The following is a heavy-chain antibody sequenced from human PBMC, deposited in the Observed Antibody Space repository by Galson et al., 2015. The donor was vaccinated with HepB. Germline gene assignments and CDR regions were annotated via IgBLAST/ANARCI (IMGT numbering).Heavy chain of an antibody. Sequence: SLRLSCAASGFTFSSFAMTWVRQAPGKGLKWVSSISGSGGNTYYADSVKGRFTISRDNSKNTLYLQMNSLRAEDTAVYYCAKVQQWLGDAFDIWGQGTMVTVSS. CDR3: AKVQQWLGDAFDI. D-gene: IGHD6-19*01. V-gene: IGHV3-23*01. CDR2: ISGSGGNT. CDR1: GFTFSSFA. J-gene: IGHJ3*02.